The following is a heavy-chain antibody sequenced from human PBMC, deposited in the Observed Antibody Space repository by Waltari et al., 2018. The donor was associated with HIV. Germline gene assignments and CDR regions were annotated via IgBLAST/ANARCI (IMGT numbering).Heavy chain of an antibody. CDR2: INPNSGGT. Sequence: QVQLVQSGAEVKKPGASVKVSCKASGYTFTGYYMHWVRQAPGQGLEWMGRINPNSGGTNYEQKFQGRVTMTRDTSISTAYMELSRLRSDDTAVYYCARDYYDSTWCFDLWGRGTLVTVSS. D-gene: IGHD3-22*01. V-gene: IGHV1-2*06. J-gene: IGHJ2*01. CDR3: ARDYYDSTWCFDL. CDR1: GYTFTGYY.